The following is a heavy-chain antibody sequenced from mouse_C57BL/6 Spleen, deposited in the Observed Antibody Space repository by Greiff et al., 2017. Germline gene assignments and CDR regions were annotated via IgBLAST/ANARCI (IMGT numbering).Heavy chain of an antibody. CDR2: ISSGSSTI. Sequence: EVQRVESGGGLVKPGGSLKLSCAASGFTFSDYGMHWVRQAPEKGLEWVAYISSGSSTIYYADTVKGRFTISRDNAKNTLFLQMTSLRSEDTAMYYCARPFITTVVAPFGYWGQGTLVTVSA. V-gene: IGHV5-17*01. CDR1: GFTFSDYG. J-gene: IGHJ3*01. CDR3: ARPFITTVVAPFGY. D-gene: IGHD1-1*01.